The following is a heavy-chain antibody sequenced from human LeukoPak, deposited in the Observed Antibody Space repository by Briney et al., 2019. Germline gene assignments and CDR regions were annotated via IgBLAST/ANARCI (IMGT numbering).Heavy chain of an antibody. J-gene: IGHJ4*02. Sequence: GASVKVSCKASGYSFTGYYMHWVRQAPGQGLEWMGIINPSGGSTSYAQKFQGRVTMTRDMSTSTVYMELSSLRSEDTAVYYCAMQIRRGSEYWGQGPLVTVSS. V-gene: IGHV1-46*01. CDR2: INPSGGST. CDR1: GYSFTGYY. D-gene: IGHD3-16*01. CDR3: AMQIRRGSEY.